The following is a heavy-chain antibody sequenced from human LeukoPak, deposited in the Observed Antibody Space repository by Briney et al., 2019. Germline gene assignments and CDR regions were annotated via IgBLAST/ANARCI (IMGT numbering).Heavy chain of an antibody. Sequence: HSGGSLRLSCAASGFTFSSYGMHWVRQAPGKGLEWVAVISYDGSNKYYADSVKGRFTISRDNSKNTLYLQMNSLRAEDTAVYYCAKDNLPYRYSSGWDAFDIWGQGTMVTVSS. J-gene: IGHJ3*02. V-gene: IGHV3-30*18. CDR3: AKDNLPYRYSSGWDAFDI. CDR2: ISYDGSNK. CDR1: GFTFSSYG. D-gene: IGHD6-19*01.